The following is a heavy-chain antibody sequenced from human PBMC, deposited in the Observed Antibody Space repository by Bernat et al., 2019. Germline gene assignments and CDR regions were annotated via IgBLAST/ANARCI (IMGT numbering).Heavy chain of an antibody. CDR2: ISYNGRNK. J-gene: IGHJ6*02. CDR1: GFTFSTYG. V-gene: IGHV3-30*18. CDR3: AKDRYYGSSSDNYYYYYGMDV. Sequence: QVQLVESGGGVVQPGRSLRLSCAASGFTFSTYGIHWVRQAPGKGLEWVAVISYNGRNKYYADSVKGRFTISRDNSKNTVDLQMNSLRAEDTAVYYCAKDRYYGSSSDNYYYYYGMDVWGHGTTVTVSS. D-gene: IGHD3-10*01.